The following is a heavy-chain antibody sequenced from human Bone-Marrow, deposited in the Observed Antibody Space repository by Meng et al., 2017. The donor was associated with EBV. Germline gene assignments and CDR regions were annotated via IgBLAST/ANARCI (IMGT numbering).Heavy chain of an antibody. J-gene: IGHJ5*02. D-gene: IGHD4-23*01. Sequence: VLRQDSRPGLRQPSGTRALTCTVSAGAVRSGSYYWSWLRQPPGNGLEWIGYIYYIGSTNYNPSLKSRVTISVDTSKNQFSLKLSSVTAADTAVYSCARGKRWVRNWFDPWGQGTLVTVSS. CDR3: ARGKRWVRNWFDP. CDR1: AGAVRSGSYY. CDR2: IYYIGST. V-gene: IGHV4-61*01.